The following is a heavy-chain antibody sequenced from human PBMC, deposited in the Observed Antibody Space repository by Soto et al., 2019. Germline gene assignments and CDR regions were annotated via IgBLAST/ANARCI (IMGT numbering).Heavy chain of an antibody. CDR3: ARLAYKDGSGSYYSPDY. Sequence: QVQLVQSGAEVKKPGASVKVSCKASGYTFTTYGISWVRQAPGQGLEWMGLISGYNGNTNYAQKFQGRVTMTTDTSRSTDYMELRRMRSEETDGYDCARLAYKDGSGSYYSPDYWCQGTLVTVSS. J-gene: IGHJ4*02. CDR1: GYTFTTYG. CDR2: ISGYNGNT. D-gene: IGHD3-10*01. V-gene: IGHV1-18*04.